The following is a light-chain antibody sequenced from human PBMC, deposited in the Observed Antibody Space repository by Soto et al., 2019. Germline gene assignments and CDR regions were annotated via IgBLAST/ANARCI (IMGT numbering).Light chain of an antibody. J-gene: IGKJ1*01. CDR3: KQRSKMPLT. CDR1: QSVRNY. Sequence: EIVLTQSPATLSLSPGATSTLSGRASQSVRNYLAWYQQKPGQAPRLLIYDASNRATGIPARFSGSGSETDFTLTISSLEPEEFAIYYCKQRSKMPLTFGKGTKVDIK. V-gene: IGKV3-11*01. CDR2: DAS.